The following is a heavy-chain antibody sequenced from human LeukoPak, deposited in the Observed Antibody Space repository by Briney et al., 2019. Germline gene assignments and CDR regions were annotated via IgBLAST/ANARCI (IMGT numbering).Heavy chain of an antibody. CDR2: IYYSGST. CDR3: AREGDYYDSSAHHYGMDV. CDR1: GGSISSYY. Sequence: SETLSLTCTVSGGSISSYYWSWIRQPPGKGLEWVGYIYYSGSTNYNPSLKSRVTISVDTSKNQFSLKLGSVTAADTAVYYCAREGDYYDSSAHHYGMDVWGQGTTVTVSS. J-gene: IGHJ6*02. V-gene: IGHV4-59*01. D-gene: IGHD3-22*01.